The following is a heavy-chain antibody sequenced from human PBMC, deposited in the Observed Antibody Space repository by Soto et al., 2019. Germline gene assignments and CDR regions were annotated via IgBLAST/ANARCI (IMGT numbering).Heavy chain of an antibody. CDR1: GYASVSYA. J-gene: IGHJ4*02. CDR2: INAGVDGT. Sequence: QVQLVQSGPEMMQPGASVKISCKPSGYASVSYAMHWVRQVHGQVYEWLGWINAGVDGTMYSERFQGRVKSTRDTSANTVYLELNALTSEDTAVYYCAREVPGITSFDYWGQGTLVIVSS. CDR3: AREVPGITSFDY. V-gene: IGHV1-3*01. D-gene: IGHD3-10*01.